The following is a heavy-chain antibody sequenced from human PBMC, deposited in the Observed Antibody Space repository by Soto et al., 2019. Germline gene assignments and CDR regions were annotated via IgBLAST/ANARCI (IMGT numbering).Heavy chain of an antibody. D-gene: IGHD6-6*01. Sequence: TSETLSLTCTVSGGSISSGDYYWSWIRQPPGKGLEWIGYIYYSGSTNYNPSLKSRVTISVDTSKNQFSLKLSSVTAADTAVYYCARSGEYSSSSWIYYYYYGMDVWGQGTTVTVSS. CDR1: GGSISSGDYY. V-gene: IGHV4-61*08. CDR3: ARSGEYSSSSWIYYYYYGMDV. J-gene: IGHJ6*02. CDR2: IYYSGST.